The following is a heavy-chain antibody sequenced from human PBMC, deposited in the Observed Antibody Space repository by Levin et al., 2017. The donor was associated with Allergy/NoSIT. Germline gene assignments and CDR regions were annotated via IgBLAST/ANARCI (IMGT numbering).Heavy chain of an antibody. CDR1: GYTFTGYY. V-gene: IGHV1-2*06. D-gene: IGHD3-9*01. J-gene: IGHJ5*02. CDR3: ARDTPSDGDDILTGYPPPFDP. Sequence: ASVKVSCKASGYTFTGYYMHWVRQAPGQGLEWMGRINPNSGGTNYAQKFQGRVTMTRDTSISTAYMELSRLRSDDTAVYYCARDTPSDGDDILTGYPPPFDPWGQGTLVTVSS. CDR2: INPNSGGT.